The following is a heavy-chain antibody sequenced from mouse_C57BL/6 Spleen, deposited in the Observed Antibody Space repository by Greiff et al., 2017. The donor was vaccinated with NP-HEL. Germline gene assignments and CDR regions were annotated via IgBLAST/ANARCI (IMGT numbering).Heavy chain of an antibody. CDR3: ASGGINGRSPFDY. D-gene: IGHD1-1*01. CDR2: ISYSGST. CDR1: GYSITSDY. V-gene: IGHV3-8*01. J-gene: IGHJ2*01. Sequence: EVQLVESGPGLAKPSQTLSLTCSVTGYSITSDYWNWIRKFPGNKLEYMGYISYSGSTYYTPSLKSRISITRDTSKNQYYLQLTSVTTENTAKYYYASGGINGRSPFDYWGQGTTLTVSS.